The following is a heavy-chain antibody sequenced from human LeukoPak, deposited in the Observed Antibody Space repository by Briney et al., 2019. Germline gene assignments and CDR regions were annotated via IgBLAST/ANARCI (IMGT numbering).Heavy chain of an antibody. CDR3: AREPAVDYYGSGSYGNWFDP. V-gene: IGHV1-2*02. CDR2: INPNSGGT. D-gene: IGHD3-10*01. Sequence: ASVTVACKASGYTFTGYYMHWVRQAPGQGLEWMGWINPNSGGTNYGQTFQGRVTMTRDTSISTAYMELSRLRSDDTAVYYCAREPAVDYYGSGSYGNWFDPWGQGTLVTVSS. J-gene: IGHJ5*02. CDR1: GYTFTGYY.